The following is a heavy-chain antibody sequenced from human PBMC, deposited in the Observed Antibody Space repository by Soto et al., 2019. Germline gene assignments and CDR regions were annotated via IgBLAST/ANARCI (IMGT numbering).Heavy chain of an antibody. D-gene: IGHD1-26*01. J-gene: IGHJ6*02. V-gene: IGHV1-69*13. CDR1: GGTFSSYA. Sequence: SVKVSCKASGGTFSSYAISWVRQAPGQGLEWMGGIIPIFGTANYAQKFQGRVTITADESTSTAYMELSSLRSEDTAVYYCAREGIVGATYYYYGMDVWRQGTTVTVSS. CDR2: IIPIFGTA. CDR3: AREGIVGATYYYYGMDV.